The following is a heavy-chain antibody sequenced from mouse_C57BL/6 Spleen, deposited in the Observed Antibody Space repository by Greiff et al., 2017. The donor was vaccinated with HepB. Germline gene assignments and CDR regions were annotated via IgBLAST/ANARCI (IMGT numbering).Heavy chain of an antibody. D-gene: IGHD2-3*01. CDR3: ARIYDGYYGYAMDY. CDR1: GFTFSDYY. V-gene: IGHV5-16*01. CDR2: INDDGSST. J-gene: IGHJ4*01. Sequence: EVKLVESEGGLVQPGSSMKLSCTASGFTFSDYYMAWVRQVPEKGLEWVANINDDGSSTYYLDSLKSRFIISRDNAKNILYLQMSSLKSEDTATYYCARIYDGYYGYAMDYWGQGTSVTVSS.